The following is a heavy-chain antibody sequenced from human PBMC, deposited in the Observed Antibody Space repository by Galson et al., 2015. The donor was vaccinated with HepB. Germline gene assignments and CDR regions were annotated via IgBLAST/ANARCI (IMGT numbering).Heavy chain of an antibody. CDR1: GDSVSSTSAA. Sequence: ISGDSVSSTSAAWNWIKQSPSRGLEWLGRTYYRSKWYNDYAVSVKSRITINPDTSKNQFSLQLNSVTPEDTAVYYCARDSYNWNYDSYYYYGIDVWGQGTTVTVSS. CDR2: TYYRSKWYN. J-gene: IGHJ6*02. D-gene: IGHD1-7*01. CDR3: ARDSYNWNYDSYYYYGIDV. V-gene: IGHV6-1*01.